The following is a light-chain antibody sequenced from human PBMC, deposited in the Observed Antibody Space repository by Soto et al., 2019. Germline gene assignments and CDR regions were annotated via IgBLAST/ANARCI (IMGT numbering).Light chain of an antibody. CDR2: GNN. J-gene: IGLJ2*01. CDR3: QSYDSSLSVV. CDR1: SSNIGAGYD. Sequence: QSVLTQPPSVSGAPGQRVTISCTGSSSNIGAGYDVHWYQQLPGTAPKLLIYGNNNRPSGVPDRFSDSKSGTSASLAITGLQAEDEAVYYCQSYDSSLSVVFGGGTKLTVL. V-gene: IGLV1-40*01.